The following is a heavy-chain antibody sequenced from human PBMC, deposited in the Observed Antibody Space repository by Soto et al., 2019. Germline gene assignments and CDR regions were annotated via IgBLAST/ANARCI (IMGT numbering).Heavy chain of an antibody. Sequence: GGSLRLSCAASGFTFTYAWMSWVRQAPGKGLEWVGRALSISSGGTTNYAAPGQGRFTISRDDSKNMLYLQMNSLRAEDTAVYYCTWEAYPFDFWGRGTLVTVSS. J-gene: IGHJ4*02. CDR3: TWEAYPFDF. V-gene: IGHV3-15*01. CDR1: GFTFTYAW. CDR2: ALSISSGGTT. D-gene: IGHD1-26*01.